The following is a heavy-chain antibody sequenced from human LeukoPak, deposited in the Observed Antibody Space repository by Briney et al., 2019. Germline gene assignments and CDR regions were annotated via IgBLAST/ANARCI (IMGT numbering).Heavy chain of an antibody. CDR1: GFTFSSYA. Sequence: GGSLRLSCSASGFTFSSYAMHWVRQAPGKGLEYVSAISSNGGSTYYADSVKGRFTISRDNSKNTLYLQMSSLRAEDTAVYYCVKRTYCSSTSCAYALDYWGQGTLVTVSS. CDR3: VKRTYCSSTSCAYALDY. V-gene: IGHV3-64D*06. J-gene: IGHJ4*02. CDR2: ISSNGGST. D-gene: IGHD2-2*01.